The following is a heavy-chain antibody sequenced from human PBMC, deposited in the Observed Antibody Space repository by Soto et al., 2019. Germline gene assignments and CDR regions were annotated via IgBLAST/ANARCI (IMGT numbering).Heavy chain of an antibody. CDR1: GFTLSYYG. D-gene: IGHD3-10*01. CDR3: XXXXDSGRFGELDD. V-gene: IGHV3-23*01. Sequence: EVQLLESGGLLVQPGRSLRLSCAGSGFTLSYYGMSWVRQAPGRGLGWVSAISVSGNRTYYADSVKGRFTISKDILKNTLXXXMHNLRVXDTAXXXXXXXXDSGRFGELDDWGQGTLVTVSS. CDR2: ISVSGNRT. J-gene: IGHJ4*02.